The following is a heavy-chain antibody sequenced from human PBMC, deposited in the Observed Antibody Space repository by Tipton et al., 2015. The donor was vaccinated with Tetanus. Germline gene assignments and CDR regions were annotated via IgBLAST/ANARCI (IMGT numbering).Heavy chain of an antibody. CDR1: GGSISGSSYY. Sequence: GLVKPSETLSLTCTVSGGSISGSSYYWSWIRQPPGKGLEWIGYIYYSGSTNYNPSLKSRVTISVDTSKNQFSLKLSSVTAADTAVYYCARAGGGSWGNFDYWGQGTLVTVSS. D-gene: IGHD6-13*01. V-gene: IGHV4-61*01. CDR3: ARAGGGSWGNFDY. J-gene: IGHJ4*02. CDR2: IYYSGST.